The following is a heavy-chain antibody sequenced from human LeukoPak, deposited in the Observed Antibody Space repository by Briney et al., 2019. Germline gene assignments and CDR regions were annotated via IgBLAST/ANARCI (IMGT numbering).Heavy chain of an antibody. Sequence: GGSLRLSCVGSGFTFRSHAMSWVRQAPEKGLEFVSGIYENGGTTYYADSVKGRFSISRDNSKNTLYLQMNSLRAEDTAVYYCGRVGGRSKAAKGDAFDIWGQGTMVTVSS. CDR3: GRVGGRSKAAKGDAFDI. CDR2: IYENGGTT. CDR1: GFTFRSHA. V-gene: IGHV3-23*01. D-gene: IGHD6-6*01. J-gene: IGHJ3*02.